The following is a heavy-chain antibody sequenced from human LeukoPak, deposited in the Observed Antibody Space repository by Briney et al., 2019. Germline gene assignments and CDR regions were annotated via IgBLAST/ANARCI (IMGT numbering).Heavy chain of an antibody. D-gene: IGHD3-10*01. J-gene: IGHJ4*02. Sequence: GGSLRLSCAASGFTSSSYAMSWVRQAPGKGLEWVSHITGSGNNIYYADSVKGRFTISRDNSKNTLFLQMNSLRAEDTAVFYCAKADGSGNYYNVFDSWGQGTLVTVSS. CDR3: AKADGSGNYYNVFDS. CDR2: ITGSGNNI. V-gene: IGHV3-23*01. CDR1: GFTSSSYA.